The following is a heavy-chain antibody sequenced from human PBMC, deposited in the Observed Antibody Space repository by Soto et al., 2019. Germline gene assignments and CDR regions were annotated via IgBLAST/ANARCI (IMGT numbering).Heavy chain of an antibody. CDR1: GFTFSGFS. Sequence: GGSLRLSCAASGFTFSGFSMNWVRQAPGKGLEWVSSVTSSPSSMFYADSVKGRFTISRDDAKDSLSLQMNSLRADDTAVYYCAREADFASSGYVLDYWGLGTLVTVSS. J-gene: IGHJ4*02. V-gene: IGHV3-21*01. CDR3: AREADFASSGYVLDY. D-gene: IGHD3-22*01. CDR2: VTSSPSSM.